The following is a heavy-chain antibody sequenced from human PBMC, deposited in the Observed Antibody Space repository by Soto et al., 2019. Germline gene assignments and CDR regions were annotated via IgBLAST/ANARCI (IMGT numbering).Heavy chain of an antibody. J-gene: IGHJ5*02. CDR1: GYTFTSYD. D-gene: IGHD2-2*01. Sequence: QVKLVQSGAEVKKPGASVKVSCKASGYTFTSYDINWVRQATGQGLGWMGWMNPNSGNTGYAQKFQGRVTMTRNTSISTAYMELSSLKSEDTAVYYCARGREYCSSTSCMGNWFDPWGQGTLVTVSS. CDR2: MNPNSGNT. CDR3: ARGREYCSSTSCMGNWFDP. V-gene: IGHV1-8*01.